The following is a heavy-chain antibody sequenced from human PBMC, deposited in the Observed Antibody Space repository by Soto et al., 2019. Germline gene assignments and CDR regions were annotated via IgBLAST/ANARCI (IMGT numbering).Heavy chain of an antibody. V-gene: IGHV3-11*01. CDR2: ISSNGVSM. Sequence: PRGSLRLSCVASGFTFSDYYMTWIRQAPGKGLEWVSYISSNGVSMYYGDSVKGRFTISRDDAENSLHLQMNSLRAEDTAVYYCARLASLGHPYYFGMDVWGQGTTVTVSS. J-gene: IGHJ6*02. CDR1: GFTFSDYY. CDR3: ARLASLGHPYYFGMDV.